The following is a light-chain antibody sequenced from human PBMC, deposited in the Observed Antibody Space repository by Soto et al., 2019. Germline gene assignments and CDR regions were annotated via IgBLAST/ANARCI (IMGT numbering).Light chain of an antibody. V-gene: IGKV1-33*01. J-gene: IGKJ2*01. CDR2: DAS. CDR1: QDISNY. Sequence: DLQMTQSPSSLSASVGDRVTITCQASQDISNYLNWYQQKPGKAPKLLIYDASNLETGVPSRFSGSGSGTDFTFTISSLQAEDIATYYCQQYDNLFFGQGTKLEIK. CDR3: QQYDNLF.